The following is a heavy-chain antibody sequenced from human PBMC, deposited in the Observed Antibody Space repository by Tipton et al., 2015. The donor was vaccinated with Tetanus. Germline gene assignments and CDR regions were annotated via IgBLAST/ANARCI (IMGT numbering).Heavy chain of an antibody. D-gene: IGHD1-1*01. CDR3: AILPKHWQAPRGAP. CDR1: GYSITRGSYY. CDR2: IYSYNGNT. Sequence: TLSLTCSVSGYSITRGSYYWSWIRQPPGKGLEWVGSIYSYNGNTFQNSSLKSRVTMSLDTTKNQFFLKVRSVTAADTALYFCAILPKHWQAPRGAPWGQGVLVTVSS. J-gene: IGHJ5*02. V-gene: IGHV4-39*01.